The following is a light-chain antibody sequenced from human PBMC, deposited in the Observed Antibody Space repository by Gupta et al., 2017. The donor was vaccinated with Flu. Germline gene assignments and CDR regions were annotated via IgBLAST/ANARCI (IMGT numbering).Light chain of an antibody. CDR2: ENG. CDR1: DY. V-gene: IGLV1-51*02. J-gene: IGLJ3*02. Sequence: VSAAPGQKVTISCSGSDYVSWYQQLPGAAPRLLMYENGTRPSGIPDRFSASKSGTSATLAITGLRTGDEADYYCGAWQTGLSDGVFGGGTKVTVL. CDR3: GAWQTGLSDGV.